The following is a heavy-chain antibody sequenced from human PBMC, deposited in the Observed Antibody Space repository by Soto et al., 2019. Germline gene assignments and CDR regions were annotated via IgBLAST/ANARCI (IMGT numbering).Heavy chain of an antibody. CDR1: GFTFSSYS. Sequence: EVQLVESGGGLVQPGGSLRLSCAASGFTFSSYSMNWVRQAPGKGLEWVSYISSSSSTIYYADSVKGRFTISRDNAKNSLYLQMNSLRAEDTAVYYCARVKSYGDCGDDYWGQGTLVTVSS. V-gene: IGHV3-48*01. CDR2: ISSSSSTI. J-gene: IGHJ4*02. D-gene: IGHD4-17*01. CDR3: ARVKSYGDCGDDY.